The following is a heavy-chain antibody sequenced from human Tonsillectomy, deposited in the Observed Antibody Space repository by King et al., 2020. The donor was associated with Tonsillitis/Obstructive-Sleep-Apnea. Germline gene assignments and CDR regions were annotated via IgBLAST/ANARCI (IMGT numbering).Heavy chain of an antibody. CDR1: GFTLDDYG. D-gene: IGHD5-18*01. J-gene: IGHJ3*02. Sequence: VQLVESGGSVVRPGGSLRLSCDASGFTLDDYGMSWVRQAPGKGREWVSGINWNGGTTSHADSVKGRFTISRDNAKNSLYLQINSLRAEDTAVYYCAGSVGYTYGLDAFDIWGQGTMVTVSS. V-gene: IGHV3-20*04. CDR2: INWNGGTT. CDR3: AGSVGYTYGLDAFDI.